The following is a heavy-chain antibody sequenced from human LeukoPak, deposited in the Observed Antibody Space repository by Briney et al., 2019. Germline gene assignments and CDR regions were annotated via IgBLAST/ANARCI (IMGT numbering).Heavy chain of an antibody. CDR2: ISGSGNRT. D-gene: IGHD2-15*01. Sequence: GGSLRLSCAASGFTFSSYAMSWVRQAPGKGLEWVSSISGSGNRTYYTDSVKGRFTISRDNSKSTLFLQMNSLRAEDTAVYYCAKNLYCGGGSCYPSALGMDVWGQGTTVTVSS. CDR1: GFTFSSYA. V-gene: IGHV3-23*01. CDR3: AKNLYCGGGSCYPSALGMDV. J-gene: IGHJ6*02.